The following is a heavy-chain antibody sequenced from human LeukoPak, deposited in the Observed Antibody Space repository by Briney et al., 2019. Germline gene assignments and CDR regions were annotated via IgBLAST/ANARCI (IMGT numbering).Heavy chain of an antibody. Sequence: PGGSLRLSCEVSGFTFSTEAMTWVRQAPGKGLEWVSSISDSSRTTYYADSVQARFTISRDNSRNTVYLQMNSLRVEDTAFYYCAKKLGFIPQFDYWSQGTLVAVSS. CDR1: GFTFSTEA. CDR2: ISDSSRTT. CDR3: AKKLGFIPQFDY. J-gene: IGHJ4*02. D-gene: IGHD6-13*01. V-gene: IGHV3-23*01.